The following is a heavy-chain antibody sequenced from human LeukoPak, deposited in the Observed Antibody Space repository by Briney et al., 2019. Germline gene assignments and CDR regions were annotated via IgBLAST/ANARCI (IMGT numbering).Heavy chain of an antibody. CDR2: INPNSGGT. D-gene: IGHD3-22*01. V-gene: IGHV1-2*02. J-gene: IGHJ4*02. CDR3: ARGGPRNYYYDSSGYSLY. CDR1: GYTFTGYY. Sequence: ASVKVSCKASGYTFTGYYMHWVRQAPGQGLEWMGWINPNSGGTNYAQKFQGRVTMTRDTSISTAYMELSRLRSDDTAVYYCARGGPRNYYYDSSGYSLYWGQGTLVTVSS.